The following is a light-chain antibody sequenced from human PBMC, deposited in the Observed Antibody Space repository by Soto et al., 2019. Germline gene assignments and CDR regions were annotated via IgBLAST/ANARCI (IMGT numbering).Light chain of an antibody. V-gene: IGKV2-24*01. CDR1: QSLVHSDGNTY. CDR3: LQGTQFPHT. Sequence: DIVMTQTPLSSPVTLGQPASISCKSSQSLVHSDGNTYLSWLQQRPCQPPRLLIYKISNRFSGDPYKFSGCGERTDLKLKISRVEAEDVEVYYCLQGTQFPHTFGQGTKLEIK. J-gene: IGKJ2*01. CDR2: KIS.